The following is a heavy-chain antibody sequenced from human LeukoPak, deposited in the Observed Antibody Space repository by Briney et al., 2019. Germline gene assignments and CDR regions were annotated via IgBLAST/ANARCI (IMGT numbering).Heavy chain of an antibody. J-gene: IGHJ4*02. D-gene: IGHD3-9*01. CDR1: GGSISSSSYY. Sequence: PSETLSLTCTVSGGSISSSSYYWGWIRQPPGKGLEWIGSIYYSGSTYYNPSLKSRVTISVDTSKNQFSLKLSSVTAADTAVYYCARRVLRYFDGRFDYWGQGTLVTVSS. CDR3: ARRVLRYFDGRFDY. V-gene: IGHV4-39*07. CDR2: IYYSGST.